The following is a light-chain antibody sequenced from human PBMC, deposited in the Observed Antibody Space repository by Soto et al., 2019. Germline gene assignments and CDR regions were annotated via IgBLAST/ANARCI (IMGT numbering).Light chain of an antibody. V-gene: IGLV2-8*01. J-gene: IGLJ2*01. CDR1: SSDVGGYNY. CDR3: SSFAGNNNVV. CDR2: EVS. Sequence: QPALTQPPSASGSPGQSVTISCTGTSSDVGGYNYVSWYQQHPGKAPKLMISEVSKRPSGVPDRFSGSKSGNTASLTVSGLQAEDEADYYCSSFAGNNNVVFGGGTQLTVL.